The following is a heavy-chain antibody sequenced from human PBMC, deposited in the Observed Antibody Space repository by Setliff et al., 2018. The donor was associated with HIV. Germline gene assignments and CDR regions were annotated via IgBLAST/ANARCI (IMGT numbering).Heavy chain of an antibody. CDR2: IVPILSTA. CDR3: AREPRGTAAYWYFDL. J-gene: IGHJ2*01. V-gene: IGHV1-69*10. Sequence: SVKVSCKASGGTFSNYVFSWVRQAPGQGLEWMGGIVPILSTANYAQKFQGRVTITADKSTTTAYMELTDLKTDDTAAYYCAREPRGTAAYWYFDLWGRGTLVTVSS. D-gene: IGHD2-21*02. CDR1: GGTFSNYV.